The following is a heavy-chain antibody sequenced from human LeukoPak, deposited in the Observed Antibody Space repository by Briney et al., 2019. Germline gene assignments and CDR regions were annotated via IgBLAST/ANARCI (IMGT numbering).Heavy chain of an antibody. Sequence: SETLSLTCAVSGGSISSSGYYWSWIRQPPGKGLEWIGEINHSGSTNYNPSLKSRVTISVDTSKNQFSLKLSPVTAADTAVYYCARGPRYSYGKPHPFWYYGMDVWGKGTTVTVSS. D-gene: IGHD5-18*01. J-gene: IGHJ6*04. CDR2: INHSGST. CDR1: GGSISSSGYY. CDR3: ARGPRYSYGKPHPFWYYGMDV. V-gene: IGHV4-34*01.